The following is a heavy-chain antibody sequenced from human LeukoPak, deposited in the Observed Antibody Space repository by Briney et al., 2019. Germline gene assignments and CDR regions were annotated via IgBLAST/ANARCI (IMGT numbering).Heavy chain of an antibody. J-gene: IGHJ3*02. CDR3: ARAPQDYYDSSEEAFDI. D-gene: IGHD3-22*01. CDR1: GYTFTGYY. V-gene: IGHV1-2*02. Sequence: GASVKVSCKASGYTFTGYYMHWVRQAPGQGLEWMGWINPNSGGTNYAQKFQGRVTMTRDTSISTAYMELSRLRSDDTAVYYCARAPQDYYDSSEEAFDIWGQGTMVTVSS. CDR2: INPNSGGT.